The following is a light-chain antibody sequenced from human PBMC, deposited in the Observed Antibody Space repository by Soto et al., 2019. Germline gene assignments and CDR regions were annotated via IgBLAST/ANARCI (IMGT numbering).Light chain of an antibody. Sequence: DIQMTQSPSTLSASVGDRVTITCRASQSISSWLAWYQQKPGKAPKLLIYDASSLESGVPSRVSGSGSGTEFTLTISSLQPDDCATYYCQQYNSYSRYTFGQGTKLEIK. CDR3: QQYNSYSRYT. V-gene: IGKV1-5*01. CDR1: QSISSW. J-gene: IGKJ2*01. CDR2: DAS.